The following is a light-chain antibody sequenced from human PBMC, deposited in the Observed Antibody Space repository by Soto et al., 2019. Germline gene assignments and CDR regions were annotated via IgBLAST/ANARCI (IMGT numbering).Light chain of an antibody. CDR2: EVS. CDR3: TSYDGSHTLWV. V-gene: IGLV2-14*01. J-gene: IGLJ3*02. CDR1: SSDIGPYNF. Sequence: QSVLTQPASGSGSHGQSITISCTGTSSDIGPYNFVSWYQHHPGKAPKLMIYEVSNRPSGISIRFSGSKSGNTASLTISGVQAEEEAHYYCTSYDGSHTLWV.